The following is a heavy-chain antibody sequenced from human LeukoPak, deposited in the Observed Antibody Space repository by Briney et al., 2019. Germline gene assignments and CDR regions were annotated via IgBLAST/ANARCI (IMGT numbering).Heavy chain of an antibody. CDR1: GYTFTGYY. V-gene: IGHV1-2*02. J-gene: IGHJ5*02. D-gene: IGHD2-15*01. CDR2: LNPNSGGT. CDR3: ARPAGGYCSGGSCYSGYNWFDP. Sequence: GASVKVSCKASGYTFTGYYMHWVRPAPGQGLGWMGWLNPNSGGTNYAQKFQGRVTMTRDTSISTAYMELSRLRSDDTAVYYCARPAGGYCSGGSCYSGYNWFDPWGQGTLVTVSS.